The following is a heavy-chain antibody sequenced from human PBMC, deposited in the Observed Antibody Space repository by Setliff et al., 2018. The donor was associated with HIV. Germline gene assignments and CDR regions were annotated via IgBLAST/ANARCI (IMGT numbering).Heavy chain of an antibody. CDR1: GDTFTTYF. D-gene: IGHD6-19*01. Sequence: ASVKVSCKAPGDTFTTYFMHWVRQAPGQGLEWMGIINLSSGATTYAQRFQGRVTMTSDTSTSTVYMELSSLTSEDTAVYYCARDRSSGWSFYYGMDVWGQGATVTVSS. V-gene: IGHV1-46*01. J-gene: IGHJ6*02. CDR3: ARDRSSGWSFYYGMDV. CDR2: INLSSGAT.